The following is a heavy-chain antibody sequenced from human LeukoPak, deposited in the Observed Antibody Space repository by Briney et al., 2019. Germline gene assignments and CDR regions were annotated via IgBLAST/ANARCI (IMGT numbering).Heavy chain of an antibody. D-gene: IGHD4-11*01. CDR2: IYYTGGT. CDR1: GGSITSSSYY. J-gene: IGHJ4*02. Sequence: SETLSLTCFVSGGSITSSSYYWGWTRDSPERGLEWFVSIYYTGGTHYSPSLKSRVTISVDTSKNQFYLKLRSVTAADTAVYYCARHGGTRITLTPVYYFDYWGQATLVTVSS. CDR3: ARHGGTRITLTPVYYFDY. V-gene: IGHV4-39*01.